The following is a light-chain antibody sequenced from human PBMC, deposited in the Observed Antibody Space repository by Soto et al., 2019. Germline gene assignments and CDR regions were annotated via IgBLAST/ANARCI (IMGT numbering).Light chain of an antibody. CDR1: QSISRSE. CDR2: ATS. V-gene: IGKV3-20*01. J-gene: IGKJ5*01. Sequence: EIVLTQSPGTVSFSPGESATLSFRASQSISRSELAWYQHRPGQPPRLLIYATSNRATGVPARFSGSGSGTDFTLTIGSLEPEDFAVYYCQTYNTWPFTFGQGTRLEIK. CDR3: QTYNTWPFT.